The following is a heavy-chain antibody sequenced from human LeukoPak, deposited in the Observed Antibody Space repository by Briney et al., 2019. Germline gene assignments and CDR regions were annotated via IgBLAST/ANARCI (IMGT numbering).Heavy chain of an antibody. D-gene: IGHD3-10*01. Sequence: SETLSLTCAVYGGSFSGYYWSWIRQPPGKVLEWIGEINHSGSTNYNPSLKSRVTISVDTSKNQFSLKLSSVTAADTAVYYCXRGLWFGDENPPYFDYWGQGTLVTVSS. CDR2: INHSGST. CDR3: XRGLWFGDENPPYFDY. J-gene: IGHJ4*02. CDR1: GGSFSGYY. V-gene: IGHV4-34*01.